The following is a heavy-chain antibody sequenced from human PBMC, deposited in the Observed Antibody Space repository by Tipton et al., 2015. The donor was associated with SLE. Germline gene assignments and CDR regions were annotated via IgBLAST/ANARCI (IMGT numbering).Heavy chain of an antibody. J-gene: IGHJ6*02. Sequence: TLSLTCTVSGDSINSYYWSWIRQPPGEGLEWIGYIYYREGTNYSPSLKSRVTISLDASKNQLSLKLSCVTAADTAVYYCARHHGSGWLYGLDVWGQGTTVTVSS. CDR3: ARHHGSGWLYGLDV. CDR2: IYYREGT. D-gene: IGHD6-19*01. CDR1: GDSINSYY. V-gene: IGHV4-59*08.